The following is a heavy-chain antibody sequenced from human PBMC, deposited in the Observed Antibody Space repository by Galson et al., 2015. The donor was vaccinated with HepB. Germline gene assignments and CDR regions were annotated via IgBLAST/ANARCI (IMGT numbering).Heavy chain of an antibody. CDR1: GYTFTGYY. V-gene: IGHV1-2*02. J-gene: IGHJ4*02. Sequence: SVKVSCKASGYTFTGYYIHWVRQAPGQGLEWMGWIHSNSGATTYAQKLQGRVTMTTDTSTSTAYMELRSLRSDDTAVYYCASGKVDIVGVDYWGQGTLVTVSS. D-gene: IGHD5-12*01. CDR2: IHSNSGAT. CDR3: ASGKVDIVGVDY.